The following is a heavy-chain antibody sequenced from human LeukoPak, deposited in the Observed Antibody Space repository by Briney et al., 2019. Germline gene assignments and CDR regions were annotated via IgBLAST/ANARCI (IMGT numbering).Heavy chain of an antibody. Sequence: ASVKVSCKASGYTFTSYGISWVRQAPGQGLEWMGWISAYNGNTKYAQKLQGRVTMTTDTSTSTADMELRSLRSDDTAVYYCARDSRGQMTTVTTYYYYGMDVWGQGTTVTVSS. D-gene: IGHD4-17*01. CDR1: GYTFTSYG. V-gene: IGHV1-18*01. CDR3: ARDSRGQMTTVTTYYYYGMDV. J-gene: IGHJ6*02. CDR2: ISAYNGNT.